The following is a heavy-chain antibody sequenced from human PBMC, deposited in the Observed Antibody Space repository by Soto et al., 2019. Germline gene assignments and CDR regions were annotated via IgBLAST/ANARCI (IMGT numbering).Heavy chain of an antibody. D-gene: IGHD3-22*01. V-gene: IGHV3-30-3*01. Sequence: PGGSLRLSCAASGFTFSSYAMHWVRQAPGKGLEWVAVISYDGSNKYYADSVKGRFTISGDNSKNMLYLQMNSLRAEDTAVYYCARRLRMWDSPDYYDSSGYYKPQDYWGQGTLVTVSS. J-gene: IGHJ4*02. CDR1: GFTFSSYA. CDR3: ARRLRMWDSPDYYDSSGYYKPQDY. CDR2: ISYDGSNK.